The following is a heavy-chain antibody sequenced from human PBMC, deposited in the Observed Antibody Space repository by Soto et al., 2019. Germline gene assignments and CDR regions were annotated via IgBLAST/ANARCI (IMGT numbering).Heavy chain of an antibody. Sequence: ASVKVSCKASGYSFTSYYMHWVRQAPGQGLEWMGIINPSVGSTSYAQKFQGRVTITADTSTSTAYMELSSLRSEDTAVYYCARDLYYYDSSGPIGDAFDIWGQGTMVTVSS. CDR3: ARDLYYYDSSGPIGDAFDI. CDR1: GYSFTSYY. J-gene: IGHJ3*02. D-gene: IGHD3-22*01. CDR2: INPSVGST. V-gene: IGHV1-46*01.